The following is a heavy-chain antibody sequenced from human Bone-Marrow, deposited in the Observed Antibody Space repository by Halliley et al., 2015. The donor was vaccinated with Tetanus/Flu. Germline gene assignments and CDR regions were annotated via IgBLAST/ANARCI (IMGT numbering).Heavy chain of an antibody. D-gene: IGHD3-10*01. Sequence: MNPRGSTNYSPSLKGRVTISLDTSKNQFSLKVTSVAAADTAVYYCARFGEVDPALRGVVLDLWGQGTTVPVSS. CDR2: MNPRGST. CDR3: ARFGEVDPALRGVVLDL. J-gene: IGHJ3*01. V-gene: IGHV4-34*01.